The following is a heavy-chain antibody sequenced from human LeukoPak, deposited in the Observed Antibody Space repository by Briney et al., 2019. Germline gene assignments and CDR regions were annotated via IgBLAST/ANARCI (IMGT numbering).Heavy chain of an antibody. V-gene: IGHV1-46*01. CDR1: GYTFTSYY. J-gene: IGHJ4*02. D-gene: IGHD6-19*01. Sequence: GASVKVSCKASGYTFTSYYMHWVRQAPGQGLEWMGIINPSGDSPNYPQKFQGRVTMTRDTSISTAYMELSRLRYEDTAVYYCARVTLRSGLDYWGQGTLVTVSS. CDR2: INPSGDSP. CDR3: ARVTLRSGLDY.